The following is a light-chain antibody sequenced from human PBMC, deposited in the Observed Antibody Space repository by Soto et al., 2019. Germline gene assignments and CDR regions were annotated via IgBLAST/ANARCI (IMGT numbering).Light chain of an antibody. CDR3: QQYNTYPT. CDR1: QSISSY. Sequence: DIQMTQSPSSLSASVGDRVTITCRASQSISSYLNWYQQKPGKAPNPLIYDDSSLKSGVPARFSGSGSGTEFTLTISSLQPDDFATYYRQQYNTYPTFGQGTRLEI. V-gene: IGKV1-5*01. CDR2: DDS. J-gene: IGKJ5*01.